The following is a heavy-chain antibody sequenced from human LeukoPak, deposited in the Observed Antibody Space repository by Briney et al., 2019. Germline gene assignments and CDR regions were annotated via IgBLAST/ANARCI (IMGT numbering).Heavy chain of an antibody. CDR3: ARHPELYFFDY. CDR2: ISYSGST. J-gene: IGHJ4*02. CDR1: GASISSYY. V-gene: IGHV4-59*08. D-gene: IGHD3-10*01. Sequence: SETLSLTCTVSGASISSYYWSWIRQPPGKGLEWIGYISYSGSTNHNPSLKSRVTISADTSKNQVSLTLSSVTAADTAVYYCARHPELYFFDYWGQGTLVTVSS.